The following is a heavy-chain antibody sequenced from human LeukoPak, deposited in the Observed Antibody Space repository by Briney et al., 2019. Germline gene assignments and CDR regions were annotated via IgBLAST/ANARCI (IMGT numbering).Heavy chain of an antibody. J-gene: IGHJ6*04. CDR2: IKGDGSDK. Sequence: GGSLRLSCAASGFTFSSSWMTWVRQAPGKGLEWLANIKGDGSDKNYADSVKGRFAISRDNAKNSLYLQMNSLRAEDTAVYYCAELGITMIGGVWGKGTTVTISS. V-gene: IGHV3-7*01. D-gene: IGHD3-10*02. CDR3: AELGITMIGGV. CDR1: GFTFSSSW.